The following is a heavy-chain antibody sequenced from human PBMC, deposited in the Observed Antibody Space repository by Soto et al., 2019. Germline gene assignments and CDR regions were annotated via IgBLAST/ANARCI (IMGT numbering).Heavy chain of an antibody. V-gene: IGHV1-46*01. CDR3: AKDLYGGNTGMDV. D-gene: IGHD4-17*01. Sequence: GASVKVSCKVSGYTFTTYYMHWMRQAPGQGLEWMGIINPSRGSTSYAQKFQGRVTMTRDTSTSTVYMELNSLRAEDTAVYYCAKDLYGGNTGMDVWGQGTTVTVS. J-gene: IGHJ6*02. CDR1: GYTFTTYY. CDR2: INPSRGST.